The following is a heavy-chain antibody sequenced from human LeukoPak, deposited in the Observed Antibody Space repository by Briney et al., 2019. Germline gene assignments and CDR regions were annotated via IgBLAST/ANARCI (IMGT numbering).Heavy chain of an antibody. CDR1: RFTFSNYW. J-gene: IGHJ4*02. D-gene: IGHD3-3*01. Sequence: PGGSLRLSCVASRFTFSNYWMSWVRQAPGKGLEWVANINQDGSEKNYVDSVKGRFTLSRDNAKNSLYLQMNSLRAEDTAVYYCARSGSDFDYWGQGTLVSVSS. CDR3: ARSGSDFDY. V-gene: IGHV3-7*01. CDR2: INQDGSEK.